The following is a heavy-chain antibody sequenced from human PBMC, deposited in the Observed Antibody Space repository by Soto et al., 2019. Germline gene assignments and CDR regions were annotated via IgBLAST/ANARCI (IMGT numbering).Heavy chain of an antibody. D-gene: IGHD6-13*01. Sequence: EVQLVESGGGLVQPGGSLRLSCAASGFTFSSYEMNWVRQAPGKGLEWVSYISSSGSTIYYADSVKGRFTISRDNAKNSLYLHMNSLRAEDTAVYYGATFSSSWDNWGQGTLVTVSS. CDR1: GFTFSSYE. CDR3: ATFSSSWDN. V-gene: IGHV3-48*03. CDR2: ISSSGSTI. J-gene: IGHJ4*02.